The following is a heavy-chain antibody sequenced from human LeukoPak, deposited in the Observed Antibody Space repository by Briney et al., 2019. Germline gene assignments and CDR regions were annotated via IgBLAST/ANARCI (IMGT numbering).Heavy chain of an antibody. CDR1: GFTFSTYS. V-gene: IGHV3-48*02. D-gene: IGHD1-26*01. J-gene: IGHJ4*02. CDR2: IGPSGSPI. CDR3: VRDRYYSFDY. Sequence: SGGSLRLSCAASGFTFSTYSMNWVRQAPGKGLEWLSYIGPSGSPIHYADSVKGRFTTSTDSAQNSLYLQMNSLRDEDTALYYCVRDRYYSFDYWGQGTVVTVSS.